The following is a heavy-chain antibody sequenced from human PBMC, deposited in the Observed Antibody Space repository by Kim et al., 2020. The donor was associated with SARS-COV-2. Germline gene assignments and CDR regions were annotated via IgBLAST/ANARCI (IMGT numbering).Heavy chain of an antibody. Sequence: RYSPSLKSRLTITKDTSKTQVVLTMTNMDPVDTATYYCARQQLLYYYGMDVWGQGTTVTVSS. D-gene: IGHD6-13*01. CDR3: ARQQLLYYYGMDV. V-gene: IGHV2-5*01. J-gene: IGHJ6*02.